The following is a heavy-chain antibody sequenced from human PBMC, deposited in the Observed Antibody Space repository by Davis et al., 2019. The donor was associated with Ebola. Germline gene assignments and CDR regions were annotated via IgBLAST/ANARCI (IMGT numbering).Heavy chain of an antibody. D-gene: IGHD6-6*01. V-gene: IGHV1-69*13. J-gene: IGHJ4*02. CDR1: GGTFSSYA. CDR3: ASWGSLQLASAKGNFDY. Sequence: SVKVSCKASGGTFSSYAISWVRQAPGQGLEWMGGIIPIFGTANYAQKFQGRVTITADESTSTAYMELSSLRSEDTAVYYCASWGSLQLASAKGNFDYWGQGTLVTVSS. CDR2: IIPIFGTA.